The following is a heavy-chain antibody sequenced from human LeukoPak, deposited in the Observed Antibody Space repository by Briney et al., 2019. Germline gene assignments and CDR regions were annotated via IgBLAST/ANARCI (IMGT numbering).Heavy chain of an antibody. D-gene: IGHD3-9*01. Sequence: ASVKVSCKVSGYTLTELSTQWVRQAPGKGLEWMGGFDPEDGETIYAQKFQGRVTMTEDTSTDTAYMELSSLRSEDTAVYYCATFTPLRYFDWLLEGDYWGQGTLVTVSS. V-gene: IGHV1-24*01. CDR1: GYTLTELS. CDR2: FDPEDGET. J-gene: IGHJ4*02. CDR3: ATFTPLRYFDWLLEGDY.